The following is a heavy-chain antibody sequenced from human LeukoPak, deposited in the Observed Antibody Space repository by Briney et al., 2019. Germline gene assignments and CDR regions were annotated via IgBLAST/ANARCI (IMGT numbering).Heavy chain of an antibody. D-gene: IGHD1/OR15-1a*01. CDR1: GYTFTSFW. V-gene: IGHV5-51*01. CDR3: ARHELGTSVDY. J-gene: IGHJ4*02. Sequence: GESLKISCKGSGYTFTSFWIAWVRQMPGKGLEWMGMIDPGDSDARYRPSFQGQVTISVDKSITTAYLQWSSLEASDTAIYYCARHELGTSVDYWGQGTLVTVSS. CDR2: IDPGDSDA.